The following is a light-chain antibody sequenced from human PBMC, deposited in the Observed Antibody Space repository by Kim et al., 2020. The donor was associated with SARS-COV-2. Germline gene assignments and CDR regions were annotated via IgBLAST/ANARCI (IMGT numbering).Light chain of an antibody. CDR1: NIVTKN. CDR3: QVWDSSTWV. J-gene: IGLJ3*02. CDR2: RDN. Sequence: GALGQKARITSGGNNIVTKNVHWYQQKPGQDHVLVMYRDNNRPSGIPERFSGSNSGNTATLTISRAQAGDEADYYCQVWDSSTWVFGGGTQLTVL. V-gene: IGLV3-9*01.